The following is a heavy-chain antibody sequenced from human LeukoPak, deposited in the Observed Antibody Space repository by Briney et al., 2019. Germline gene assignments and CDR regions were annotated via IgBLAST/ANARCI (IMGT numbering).Heavy chain of an antibody. CDR1: GYTFTGYY. Sequence: GASVKVSCKASGYTFTGYYMHWVRQAPGQGLEWMGWISPNSGGTNYAQKFQGRVTMTRDTSISTAYMELSRLRSDDTAVYYCARGFWLYEVSSIAVAGTELDYWGQGTLVTVSS. D-gene: IGHD6-19*01. CDR3: ARGFWLYEVSSIAVAGTELDY. CDR2: ISPNSGGT. J-gene: IGHJ4*02. V-gene: IGHV1-2*02.